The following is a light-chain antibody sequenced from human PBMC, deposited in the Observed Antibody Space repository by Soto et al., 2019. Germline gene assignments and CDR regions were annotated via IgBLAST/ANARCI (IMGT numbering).Light chain of an antibody. J-gene: IGKJ2*01. V-gene: IGKV1-39*01. CDR2: ASY. CDR3: QHSYITPRYT. CDR1: QSISSH. Sequence: DIQITQSPSSLSASVGDRVTITCRASQSISSHLNWYQHQPGRPPRLLIFASYILEAGVPSRFSGSGSDTYFTLTIDSLQPEDVATYYCQHSYITPRYTFGQGTKVEI.